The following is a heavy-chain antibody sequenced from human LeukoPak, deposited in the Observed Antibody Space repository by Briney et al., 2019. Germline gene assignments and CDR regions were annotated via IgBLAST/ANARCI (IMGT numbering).Heavy chain of an antibody. CDR2: IYPGDSDT. V-gene: IGHV5-51*01. Sequence: GESLKISCKGSGYSFTSYWIGWVRQMPGKGLEWMGIIYPGDSDTRYSPSFQGQVTISADKSLSTAYLQWSSLKASDTAMYYCARLPNYYDTTYFDYWGQGTLVIVSS. D-gene: IGHD3-22*01. CDR1: GYSFTSYW. J-gene: IGHJ4*02. CDR3: ARLPNYYDTTYFDY.